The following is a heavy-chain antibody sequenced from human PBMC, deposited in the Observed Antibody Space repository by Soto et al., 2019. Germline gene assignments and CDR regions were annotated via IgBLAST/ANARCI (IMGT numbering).Heavy chain of an antibody. Sequence: QVQLVQSGAEVMEPVASVTVSCRSSGDSFNDYYIHWVRQAPGQGFEWMGWINPNGGVTKYAQKFQGWVSMTRDTSIRTVYMQLSRLRSDDTAVYYCARESGGATATLDYYYFYMDVWGTGTTVTVSS. CDR1: GDSFNDYY. J-gene: IGHJ6*03. V-gene: IGHV1-2*04. CDR3: ARESGGATATLDYYYFYMDV. CDR2: INPNGGVT. D-gene: IGHD5-12*01.